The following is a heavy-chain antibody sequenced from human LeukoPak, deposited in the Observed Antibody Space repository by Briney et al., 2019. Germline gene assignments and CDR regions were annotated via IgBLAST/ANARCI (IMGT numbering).Heavy chain of an antibody. D-gene: IGHD3-16*01. J-gene: IGHJ4*02. CDR2: IYYSGTA. V-gene: IGHV4-39*01. Sequence: PSETLSLTCTVSGGSVNTILHYWGWIRLSPGKGLEWNGSIYYSGTAYYNPSLTSRVTMSVDPSNNQFSLKLHFITASDTAFYFCARRGEAKGSYPEEFDYCGQGILVTVSS. CDR3: ARRGEAKGSYPEEFDY. CDR1: GGSVNTILHY.